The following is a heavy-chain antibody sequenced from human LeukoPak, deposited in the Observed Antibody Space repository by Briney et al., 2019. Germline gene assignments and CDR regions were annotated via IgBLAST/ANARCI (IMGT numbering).Heavy chain of an antibody. Sequence: SETLSLTCAVYGGSFSGYYWSWIRQPPGKGLEWIGEINHSGSTNYNPSLKSRVTISVDTSKNQFSLKLSSVTAAATAVYYCARGRITGTISFDYWGQGTLVTVSS. D-gene: IGHD1-7*01. CDR3: ARGRITGTISFDY. CDR1: GGSFSGYY. J-gene: IGHJ4*02. V-gene: IGHV4-34*01. CDR2: INHSGST.